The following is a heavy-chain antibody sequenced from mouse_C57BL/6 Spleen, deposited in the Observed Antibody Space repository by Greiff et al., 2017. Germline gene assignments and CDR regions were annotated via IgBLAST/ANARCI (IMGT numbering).Heavy chain of an antibody. D-gene: IGHD2-4*01. CDR2: IYPGDGDT. CDR3: ARLYDYDGTY. V-gene: IGHV1-82*01. CDR1: GYAFSSSW. Sequence: QVQLQQSGPELVKPGASVKISCKASGYAFSSSWMNWVKQRPGKGLEWIGRIYPGDGDTNYNGKFKGKATLTADKSSSTAYMQLSSLTSEDSAVYFCARLYDYDGTYWGQGTLVTVSA. J-gene: IGHJ3*01.